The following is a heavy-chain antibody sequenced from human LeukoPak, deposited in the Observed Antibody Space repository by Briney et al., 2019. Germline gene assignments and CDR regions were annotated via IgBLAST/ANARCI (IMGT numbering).Heavy chain of an antibody. CDR3: AKDGDILTGSFDY. CDR2: ISGSGGST. CDR1: GFTFDDYA. J-gene: IGHJ4*02. V-gene: IGHV3-23*01. Sequence: GRSLRLSCAASGFTFDDYAMHWVRQAPGKGLEWVSAISGSGGSTYYADSVKGRFTISRDNSKNTLYLQMNSLRAEDTAVYYCAKDGDILTGSFDYWGQGTLVTVSS. D-gene: IGHD3-9*01.